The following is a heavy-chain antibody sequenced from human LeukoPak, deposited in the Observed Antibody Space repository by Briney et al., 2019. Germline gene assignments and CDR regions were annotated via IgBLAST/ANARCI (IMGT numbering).Heavy chain of an antibody. CDR3: ARDTYYYDSSGYYRYYYYGMDV. CDR1: GGSISSGDYY. J-gene: IGHJ6*02. Sequence: SQALSLTCTVSGGSISSGDYYWSWIRQPPGKGLEWIGYIYYSGSTYYNPSLKSRVTISVDTSKNQFSLTLSSVTAADTAVYYCARDTYYYDSSGYYRYYYYGMDVWGQGTTVTVSS. V-gene: IGHV4-30-4*01. CDR2: IYYSGST. D-gene: IGHD3-22*01.